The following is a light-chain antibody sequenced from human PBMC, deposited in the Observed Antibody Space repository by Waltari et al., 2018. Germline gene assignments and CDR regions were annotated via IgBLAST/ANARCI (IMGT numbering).Light chain of an antibody. J-gene: IGKJ1*01. Sequence: IMLTQSPGTLPWSPGERATLSCRASQSISRYLAWYQQKPGQAPRLLIYGASTRATGIPDRFSGSGSGTDFSLTISGLEPEDSAVYYCQHHFRLPATFGQGTKVEIK. V-gene: IGKV3-20*01. CDR2: GAS. CDR3: QHHFRLPAT. CDR1: QSISRY.